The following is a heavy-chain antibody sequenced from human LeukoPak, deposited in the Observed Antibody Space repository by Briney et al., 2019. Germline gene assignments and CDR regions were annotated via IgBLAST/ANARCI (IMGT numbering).Heavy chain of an antibody. Sequence: GGSLRLSCAASGFTFSSYAMSWVRQAPGKGLEWVSAISGSGGSTYYADSVKGRFTISRDNSKNTLYLQMNSLRAEDTAVYYCAKVPLNRIVVVVAATLYYFDYWGQGTLVTVSS. V-gene: IGHV3-23*01. CDR2: ISGSGGST. CDR3: AKVPLNRIVVVVAATLYYFDY. CDR1: GFTFSSYA. J-gene: IGHJ4*02. D-gene: IGHD2-15*01.